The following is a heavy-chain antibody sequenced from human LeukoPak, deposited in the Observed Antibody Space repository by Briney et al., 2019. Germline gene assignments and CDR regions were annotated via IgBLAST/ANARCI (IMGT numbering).Heavy chain of an antibody. CDR1: GGSMSGHW. V-gene: IGHV4-59*11. CDR2: IYHTGLT. D-gene: IGHD2-2*01. J-gene: IGHJ6*03. CDR3: AKYMTVSTSRHYMDV. Sequence: SETLSLTCTVSGGSMSGHWWSWVRQSPGKGLEWIAHIYHTGLTYFNPSLQSRVTISVDTSKKQFSLTLSSVTAADAAVYFCAKYMTVSTSRHYMDVWGKGTTVAVSS.